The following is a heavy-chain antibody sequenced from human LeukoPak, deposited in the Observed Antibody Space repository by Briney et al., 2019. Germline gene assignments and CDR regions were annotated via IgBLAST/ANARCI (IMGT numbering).Heavy chain of an antibody. D-gene: IGHD3-3*01. CDR3: ARGGRFFVVGKNWFDP. V-gene: IGHV4-30-2*01. J-gene: IGHJ5*02. CDR2: IYHSGST. Sequence: SETLSLTCTVSGGSISSGGYYWSWIRQPPGKGLEWIGYIYHSGSTYYNPSLKSRVTISVDRSKNQFSLKLSSVTAADTAVYYCARGGRFFVVGKNWFDPWGQGTLVTVSS. CDR1: GGSISSGGYY.